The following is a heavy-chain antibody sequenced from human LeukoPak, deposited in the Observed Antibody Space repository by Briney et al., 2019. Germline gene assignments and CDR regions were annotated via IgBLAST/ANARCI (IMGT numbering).Heavy chain of an antibody. CDR3: AKVWRTTGIAVHLHFQH. Sequence: GGSLRLSCAASGFTFSSYAMSWVRQAPGKGLEWVSAISGSGGSTYYADSVKGRFTISRDNSKNTLYLQMNSLRAEDTAVYYCAKVWRTTGIAVHLHFQHWGQGTLVTVSS. CDR2: ISGSGGST. V-gene: IGHV3-23*01. J-gene: IGHJ1*01. D-gene: IGHD6-19*01. CDR1: GFTFSSYA.